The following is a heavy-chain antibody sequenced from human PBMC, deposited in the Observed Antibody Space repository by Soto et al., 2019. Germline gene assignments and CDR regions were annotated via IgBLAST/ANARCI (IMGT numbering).Heavy chain of an antibody. CDR3: TTDPLRYYYDTPSPPFDY. Sequence: PGGSLRLSCAASGFTFSNAWMNWVRQAPGKGLEWVGRIKSKTDGGTTDYAAPVKGRFTISRDDSKNTLYLQMNSLKTEDTAVYYCTTDPLRYYYDTPSPPFDYWGQGTLVTVSS. CDR2: IKSKTDGGTT. D-gene: IGHD3-22*01. J-gene: IGHJ4*02. CDR1: GFTFSNAW. V-gene: IGHV3-15*07.